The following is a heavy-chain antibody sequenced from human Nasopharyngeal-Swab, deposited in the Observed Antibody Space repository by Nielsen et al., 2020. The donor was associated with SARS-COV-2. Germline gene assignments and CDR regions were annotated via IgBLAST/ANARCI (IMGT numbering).Heavy chain of an antibody. CDR2: IYHSEST. D-gene: IGHD3/OR15-3a*01. CDR3: ATRRHGH. J-gene: IGHJ4*02. V-gene: IGHV4-4*02. Sequence: WIRQPPGKGLEWIGEIYHSESTNYNPSLKSRVTISVDKSKNQFSLKLSSVTAADTAVYYCATRRHGHWGQGTLVTVSS.